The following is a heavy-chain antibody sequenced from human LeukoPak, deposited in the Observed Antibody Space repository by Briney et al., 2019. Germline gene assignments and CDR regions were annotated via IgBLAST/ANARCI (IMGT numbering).Heavy chain of an antibody. V-gene: IGHV3-23*01. J-gene: IGHJ4*02. D-gene: IGHD2-21*02. CDR3: AKLVVVTAIPSALLDY. Sequence: PGGSLRLSCAASGFTFSSYAMSWVRQAPGKGLKWVSAISGSGGSTYYADSVKGRFTISRDNSKNTLYLQMNSLRAEDTAVYYCAKLVVVTAIPSALLDYWGQGTLVTVSS. CDR1: GFTFSSYA. CDR2: ISGSGGST.